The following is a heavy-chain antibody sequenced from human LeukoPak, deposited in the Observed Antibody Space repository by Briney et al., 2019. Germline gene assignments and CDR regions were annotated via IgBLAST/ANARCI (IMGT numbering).Heavy chain of an antibody. CDR1: GYNFNSYG. J-gene: IGHJ4*02. CDR3: AVYYYGSGSYFQPDY. CDR2: ISAYNGNT. V-gene: IGHV1-18*01. Sequence: ASVKVSCKASGYNFNSYGINWVRQAPGQGLEWMGWISAYNGNTNYAQKLQGRVTMTTDTSTSTAYMELRSLRSDDTAVYYCAVYYYGSGSYFQPDYWGQGTLVTVSS. D-gene: IGHD3-10*01.